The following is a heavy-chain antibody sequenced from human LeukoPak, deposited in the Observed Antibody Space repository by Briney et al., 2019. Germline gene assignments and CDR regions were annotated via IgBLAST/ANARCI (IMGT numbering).Heavy chain of an antibody. CDR2: ISGSGGST. V-gene: IGHV3-23*01. Sequence: GGSLRLSCAASGFTFSSYCMSWVRQAPGKGLEWVSAISGSGGSTYYADSVKGRSTISRDNSKNTLYLQMNSLRAEDTAVYYCAKVPGYYYYYMDVWGKGTTVTVSS. CDR3: AKVPGYYYYYMDV. J-gene: IGHJ6*03. CDR1: GFTFSSYC.